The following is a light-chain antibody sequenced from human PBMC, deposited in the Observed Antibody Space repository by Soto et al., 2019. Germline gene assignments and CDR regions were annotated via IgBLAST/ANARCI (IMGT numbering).Light chain of an antibody. CDR3: QQYNYRPPA. CDR2: GAS. V-gene: IGKV3-15*01. Sequence: EIVMTQSPATLSVSPGERAALSCRASQSVSGNLAWYQQTPGQAPRLLIYGASTRATGIPARFSGSGFGTEFTLTISSLKSADFAVYYCQQYNYRPPAFGHGTRLEI. CDR1: QSVSGN. J-gene: IGKJ5*01.